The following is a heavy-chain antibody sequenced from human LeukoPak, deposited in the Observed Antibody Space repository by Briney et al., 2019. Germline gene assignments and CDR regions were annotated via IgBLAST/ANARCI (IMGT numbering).Heavy chain of an antibody. CDR1: GGTFSSYA. CDR2: ISAYNGNT. V-gene: IGHV1-18*01. D-gene: IGHD3-22*01. CDR3: ARTDYYDSSGH. Sequence: ASVKVSCKASGGTFSSYAISWVRQAPGQGLEWMGWISAYNGNTNYAQKLQGRVTMTTDTSTSTAYMELRSLRSDDTAVYYCARTDYYDSSGHWGQGTLVTVSS. J-gene: IGHJ4*02.